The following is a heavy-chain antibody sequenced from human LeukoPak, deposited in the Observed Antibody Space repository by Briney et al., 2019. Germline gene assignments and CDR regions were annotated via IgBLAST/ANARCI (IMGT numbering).Heavy chain of an antibody. CDR1: GFTFSSYA. CDR3: ARTNSRSSNYYYGMDV. Sequence: GGSLRLSCAASGFTFSSYAMHWVRQAPGKGLEWVAVISYDGSNKYYADSVKGRFTISRDNSKNTLYLQMNSLRAEDTAVYYCARTNSRSSNYYYGMDVWGQGTTVTVSS. CDR2: ISYDGSNK. V-gene: IGHV3-30*04. D-gene: IGHD6-6*01. J-gene: IGHJ6*02.